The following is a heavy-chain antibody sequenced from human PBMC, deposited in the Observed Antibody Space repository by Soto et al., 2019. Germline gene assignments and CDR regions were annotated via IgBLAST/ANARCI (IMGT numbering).Heavy chain of an antibody. D-gene: IGHD2-21*02. CDR2: ISGSGGST. V-gene: IGHV3-23*01. CDR1: GFTFSSYA. CDR3: AKDLPRRVVTAIYYYYYGMDV. J-gene: IGHJ6*02. Sequence: GGSLRLSCAASGFTFSSYAMSWVRQAPGKGLEWVSAISGSGGSTYYADSVKGRFTISRDNSKNTLYLQMNSLRAEDTAVYYCAKDLPRRVVTAIYYYYYGMDVWGQGTTVTVSS.